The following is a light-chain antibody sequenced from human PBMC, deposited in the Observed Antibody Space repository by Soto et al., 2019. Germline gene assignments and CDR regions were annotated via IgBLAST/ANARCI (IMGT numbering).Light chain of an antibody. V-gene: IGKV3-20*01. J-gene: IGKJ2*01. CDR1: QSVSCTY. CDR3: QQYGRSPYT. Sequence: EIVLTQSPGTLSLSPGERATLSCRASQSVSCTYLAWYQQKPGQAPRLLIYGASSRATGFPDRFSGSGSGTDFTLTISRLEPEDFAVYYCQQYGRSPYTFGQETKLEIK. CDR2: GAS.